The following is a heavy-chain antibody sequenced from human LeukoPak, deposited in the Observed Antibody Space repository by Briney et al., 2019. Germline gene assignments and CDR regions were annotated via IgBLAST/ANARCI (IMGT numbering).Heavy chain of an antibody. CDR2: IYYSGST. CDR3: ASGQGGYAQYYYHY. Sequence: SQTLSLTCTVSGGSISSGVSYWSWIRQPPGKGLEWIGYIYYSGSTYYNPSLKSRVTISLDTSKNQFSLNLSSVTAADTAVYYCASGQGGYAQYYYHYWGQGALVTVSS. D-gene: IGHD5-12*01. V-gene: IGHV4-30-4*01. J-gene: IGHJ4*02. CDR1: GGSISSGVSY.